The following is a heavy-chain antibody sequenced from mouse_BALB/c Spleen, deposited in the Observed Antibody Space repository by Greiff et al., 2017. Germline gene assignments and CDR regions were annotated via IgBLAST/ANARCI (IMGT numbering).Heavy chain of an antibody. Sequence: VQLKQSGTVLARPGASVKMSCKASGYTFTSYWMHWVKQRPGQGLEWIGAIYPGNSDTSYNQKFKGKAKLTAVTSTSTAYMELSSLTNEDSAVYYCTRENSNYYGSRGDFDVWGAGTTVTVSS. V-gene: IGHV1-5*01. J-gene: IGHJ1*01. CDR3: TRENSNYYGSRGDFDV. CDR1: GYTFTSYW. D-gene: IGHD1-1*01. CDR2: IYPGNSDT.